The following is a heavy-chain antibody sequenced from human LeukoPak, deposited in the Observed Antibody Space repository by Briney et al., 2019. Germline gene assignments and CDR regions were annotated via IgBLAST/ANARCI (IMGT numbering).Heavy chain of an antibody. V-gene: IGHV4-34*01. CDR2: INHSGST. CDR1: GGSFSGYY. Sequence: SETLSLTCAVYGGSFSGYYWVWIRQPPGKGLEWIGEINHSGSTNYNPSLKSRVTVSVDTSKNQFSLELSSVTAADTAVYYCARLRGAVIVWGQGTLVTVSS. CDR3: ARLRGAVIV. J-gene: IGHJ4*02. D-gene: IGHD3-22*01.